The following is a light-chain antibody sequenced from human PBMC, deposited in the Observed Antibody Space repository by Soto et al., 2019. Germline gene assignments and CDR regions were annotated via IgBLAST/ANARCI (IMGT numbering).Light chain of an antibody. CDR3: MQGTIWPPT. CDR2: RTS. Sequence: DVVMTQSPLSLPVTLGQPASISCRSSQSIVYSDGNAYLSWFQQRPGQSPRRLIYRTSNRDSGVXDXYSGSGSGTDFTLTINRVEAEDVWVYYCMQGTIWPPTFGRGTKVEIK. V-gene: IGKV2-30*01. CDR1: QSIVYSDGNAY. J-gene: IGKJ4*02.